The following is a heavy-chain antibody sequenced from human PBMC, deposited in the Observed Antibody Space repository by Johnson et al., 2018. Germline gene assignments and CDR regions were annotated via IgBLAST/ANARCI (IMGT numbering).Heavy chain of an antibody. Sequence: VQLVESVGGLIQPGGSLRLSCEASGFTFDAYAIHWVRQAPGKGLEWVSGVTWNSDTKGYADSVEGRFTISRDNAKKSLYLKMNSLRPDGSALYYCARWTQGMDGWGQGTTVTVSS. CDR3: ARWTQGMDG. CDR2: VTWNSDTK. V-gene: IGHV3-9*01. CDR1: GFTFDAYA. D-gene: IGHD5-24*01. J-gene: IGHJ6*02.